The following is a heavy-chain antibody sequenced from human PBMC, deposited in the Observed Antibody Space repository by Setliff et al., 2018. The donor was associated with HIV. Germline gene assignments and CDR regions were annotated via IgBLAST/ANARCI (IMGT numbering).Heavy chain of an antibody. CDR1: GFSFSIYE. V-gene: IGHV3-48*03. D-gene: IGHD3-22*01. Sequence: GGSLRLSCAASGFSFSIYEMNWVRQAPGKGLEWLSYISSSSGTILYVDSVQGRFTISRDNAKNSLYLQMNSLRAEDTAVYYCARSHYDSRGYYYRGDAFDIWGLGTTVTVSS. J-gene: IGHJ3*02. CDR2: ISSSSGTI. CDR3: ARSHYDSRGYYYRGDAFDI.